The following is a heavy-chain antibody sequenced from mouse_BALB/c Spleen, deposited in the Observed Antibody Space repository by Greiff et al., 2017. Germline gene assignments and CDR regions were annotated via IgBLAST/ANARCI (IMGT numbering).Heavy chain of an antibody. Sequence: EVKLQESGGGLVKPGGSLKLSCAASGFTFSDYYMYWVRQTPEKRLEWVATISDGGSYTYYPDSVKGRFTISRDNAKNNLYLQMSSLKSEDTAMYYCARDGSGYVGFAYWGQGTLVTVSA. V-gene: IGHV5-4*02. D-gene: IGHD3-1*01. CDR2: ISDGGSYT. CDR1: GFTFSDYY. J-gene: IGHJ3*01. CDR3: ARDGSGYVGFAY.